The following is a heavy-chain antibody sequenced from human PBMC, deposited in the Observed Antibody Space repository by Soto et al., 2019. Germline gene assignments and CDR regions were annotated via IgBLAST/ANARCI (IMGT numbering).Heavy chain of an antibody. CDR1: GGSVSSGSFH. CDR2: IFYNGTA. CDR3: ARIGGWYDIDF. D-gene: IGHD6-19*01. V-gene: IGHV4-61*01. Sequence: SETLSLTCSVSGGSVSSGSFHWSWIRQPPGKGLQFIGSIFYNGTANYSPSLKNRVSISIDTSQSQFFLQLISVAAADTAVYYCARIGGWYDIDFWGQGSLVTISS. J-gene: IGHJ4*02.